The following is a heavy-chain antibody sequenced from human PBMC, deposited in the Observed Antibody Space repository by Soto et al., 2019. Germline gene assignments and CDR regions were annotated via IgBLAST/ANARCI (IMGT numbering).Heavy chain of an antibody. Sequence: RASVKVSCKASGYTFTNYAIHCVRQAPGQRLEWMGWINAGNGNTKYSQKFQGRVTITRDTSASTAYMELSSLRSEDTAVYYCARVYGDHGYYYGMDVWGQGTTVTVSS. CDR2: INAGNGNT. J-gene: IGHJ6*02. CDR3: ARVYGDHGYYYGMDV. D-gene: IGHD4-17*01. CDR1: GYTFTNYA. V-gene: IGHV1-3*01.